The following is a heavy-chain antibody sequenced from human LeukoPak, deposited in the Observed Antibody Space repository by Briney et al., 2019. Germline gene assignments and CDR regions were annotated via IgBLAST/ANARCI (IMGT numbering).Heavy chain of an antibody. V-gene: IGHV3-23*01. CDR3: ARACSGGTCYLAAFDI. D-gene: IGHD2-15*01. J-gene: IGHJ3*02. CDR1: GFTFSSYA. CDR2: ISANGAST. Sequence: GGSLRLSCAASGFTFSSYAMSWVRQAPGKGLEWVSAISANGASTYYAVSVRGRFTISRDKSKNTLYLQMNSLRADDTAMYYCARACSGGTCYLAAFDIWGHGTKVTVSS.